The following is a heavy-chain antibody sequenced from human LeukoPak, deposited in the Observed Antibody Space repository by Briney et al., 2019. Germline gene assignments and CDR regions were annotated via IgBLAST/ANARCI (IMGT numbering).Heavy chain of an antibody. CDR2: VYYSGSA. D-gene: IGHD3-10*01. J-gene: IGHJ4*02. V-gene: IGHV4-59*08. CDR1: SASISSYY. CDR3: ARHEKLGQFDY. Sequence: PSETLSLICTVSSASISSYYWSWIRQPPGKKLEWLGYVYYSGSANYNPSLKSRVTISVDTSKNQFSLKLSSVTAADTAVYYCARHEKLGQFDYWGQGTLVTVSS.